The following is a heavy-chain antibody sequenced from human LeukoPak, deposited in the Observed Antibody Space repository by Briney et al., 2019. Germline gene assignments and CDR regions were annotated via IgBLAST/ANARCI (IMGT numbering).Heavy chain of an antibody. CDR1: GGSISSHY. Sequence: PSETLSLTCTVSGGSISSHYWSWIRQSPGKGLEWIGYIYYSGSTNYNPSLKSRVTISVDTSKNQFSLKLSSVTAADTAVYYCAREISYRTNGVCYSVWFDPWGQGTLVTVSS. CDR2: IYYSGST. V-gene: IGHV4-59*11. J-gene: IGHJ5*02. CDR3: AREISYRTNGVCYSVWFDP. D-gene: IGHD2-8*01.